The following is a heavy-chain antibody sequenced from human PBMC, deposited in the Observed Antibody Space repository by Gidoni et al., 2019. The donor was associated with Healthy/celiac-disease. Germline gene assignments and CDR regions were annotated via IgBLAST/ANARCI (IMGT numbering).Heavy chain of an antibody. CDR2: ISYDGSNK. V-gene: IGHV3-30-3*01. CDR1: GFTFSSYA. D-gene: IGHD3-10*01. J-gene: IGHJ4*02. CDR3: ARSESEEFPIDY. Sequence: QVQLVESGGGVVQPGRSLRLSCAASGFTFSSYAMHWVRQAPGKGLEWVAVISYDGSNKYYADSGKGRFTISRDNSKNTLYLQMNSLRAEDTAVYYCARSESEEFPIDYWGQGTLVTVSS.